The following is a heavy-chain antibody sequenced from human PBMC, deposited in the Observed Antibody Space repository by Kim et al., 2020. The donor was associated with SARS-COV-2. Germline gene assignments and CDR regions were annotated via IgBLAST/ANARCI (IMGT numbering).Heavy chain of an antibody. CDR2: MWYDGTNK. CDR3: ARDHGMFDRANDYG. V-gene: IGHV3-33*01. J-gene: IGHJ6*01. D-gene: IGHD2-8*01. Sequence: GGSLRRSCAASGFTFSSYGMHWVRQAPGKGLEWVAVMWYDGTNKFYADSVKGRFTISRDDSKNTLFLHMNSLRAEDTAVYYCARDHGMFDRANDYG. CDR1: GFTFSSYG.